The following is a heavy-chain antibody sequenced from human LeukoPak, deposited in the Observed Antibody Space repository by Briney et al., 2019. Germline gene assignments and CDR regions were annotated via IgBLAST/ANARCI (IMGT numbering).Heavy chain of an antibody. CDR3: ARDRAPYYYDSSGYPLRPRDAFDI. Sequence: ASVKVSCKASGYTFTSYYMHWVRQAPGQGLEWMGIINPSGGSTSYAQKFQGRVTMTRDMSTSTVYMELSSLRSEDTAVYYCARDRAPYYYDSSGYPLRPRDAFDIWGQGTMVTVSS. CDR2: INPSGGST. J-gene: IGHJ3*02. V-gene: IGHV1-46*01. D-gene: IGHD3-22*01. CDR1: GYTFTSYY.